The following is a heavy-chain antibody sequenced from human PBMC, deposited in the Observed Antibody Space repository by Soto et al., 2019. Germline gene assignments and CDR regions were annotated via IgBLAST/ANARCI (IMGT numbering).Heavy chain of an antibody. Sequence: VQLVQSGADVKKPGASVKISCKASGYTFTTNFIHWIRQAPGQGLEWVGIISPGGGTTVYAQKFQGRVTITRDTSTSTVYMELRNLRSEDTAVFYCARAHYDSDAFAFWGQGTMVIVSS. CDR2: ISPGGGTT. D-gene: IGHD3-22*01. CDR1: GYTFTTNF. V-gene: IGHV1-46*03. CDR3: ARAHYDSDAFAF. J-gene: IGHJ3*01.